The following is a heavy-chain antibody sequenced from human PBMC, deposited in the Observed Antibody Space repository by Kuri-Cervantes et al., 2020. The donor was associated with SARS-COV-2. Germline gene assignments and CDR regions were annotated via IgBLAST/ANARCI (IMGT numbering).Heavy chain of an antibody. CDR3: ARDQGHRIAAAGTIPFGY. CDR1: GFTFSSYW. CDR2: INSDGSST. V-gene: IGHV3-74*01. J-gene: IGHJ4*02. Sequence: GESLKISCAASGFTFSSYWMHWVRQAPGKGLVWVSRINSDGSSTSYADSVKGRFTISRDNAKNTLYLQMNSLRAEDTAVYYCARDQGHRIAAAGTIPFGYWGQGTLVTVSS. D-gene: IGHD6-13*01.